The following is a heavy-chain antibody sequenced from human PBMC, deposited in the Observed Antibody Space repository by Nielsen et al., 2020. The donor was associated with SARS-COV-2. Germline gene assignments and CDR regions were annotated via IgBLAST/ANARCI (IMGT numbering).Heavy chain of an antibody. Sequence: SETLSLTCAVYGGSFSGYYWSWIRQPPGKGLEWIGEINHSGGTNYNPSLKSRVTISVDTSKNQFSLKLSSVTAADTAVYYCARGRRSSSERYYYYYYMDVWGKGTTVTVSS. V-gene: IGHV4-34*01. CDR3: ARGRRSSSERYYYYYYMDV. CDR1: GGSFSGYY. CDR2: INHSGGT. D-gene: IGHD6-6*01. J-gene: IGHJ6*03.